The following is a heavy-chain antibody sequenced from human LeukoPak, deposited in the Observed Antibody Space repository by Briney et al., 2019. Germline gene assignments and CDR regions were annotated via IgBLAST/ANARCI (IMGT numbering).Heavy chain of an antibody. CDR1: GFTFSSYA. D-gene: IGHD5-18*01. J-gene: IGHJ4*02. CDR3: AKDPYYSYGTAYFDY. Sequence: PGGSLRLSCAASGFTFSSYAMSWVRQAPGKGLEWVSAISGSGGSTYYADSVKGRFTISRDNSKNTLYLQMNSLRAEDTAVYYCAKDPYYSYGTAYFDYWGQGTLVTVSS. CDR2: ISGSGGST. V-gene: IGHV3-23*01.